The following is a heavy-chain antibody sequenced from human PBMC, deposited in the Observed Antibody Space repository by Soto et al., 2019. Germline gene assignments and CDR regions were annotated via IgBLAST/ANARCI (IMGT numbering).Heavy chain of an antibody. CDR2: ISYDGGNK. D-gene: IGHD1-1*01. J-gene: IGHJ5*02. CDR3: ATNWNGHNWFDP. CDR1: GFTFSSYG. Sequence: GGSLRLSCAASGFTFSSYGMHWVRQAPGKGLEWVAVISYDGGNKYHADSVKGRFTISRDNSKNTLYLLMNSLRAEDTAVYYCATNWNGHNWFDPWGQGTLVTVSS. V-gene: IGHV3-30*03.